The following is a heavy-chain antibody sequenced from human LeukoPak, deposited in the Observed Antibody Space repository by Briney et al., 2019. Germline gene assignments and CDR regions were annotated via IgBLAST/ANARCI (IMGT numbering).Heavy chain of an antibody. Sequence: GGSLRLSCAASGFTFSSYAMSWVRQAPGKGLEWVSTINDNGVNTYYAHSVKGRFTISRDNSKNTLYLQLNSLRAEDTAFYYCAKERYSSSWYGFDYWGQGTLVTVSS. D-gene: IGHD6-13*01. V-gene: IGHV3-23*01. CDR2: INDNGVNT. CDR3: AKERYSSSWYGFDY. J-gene: IGHJ4*02. CDR1: GFTFSSYA.